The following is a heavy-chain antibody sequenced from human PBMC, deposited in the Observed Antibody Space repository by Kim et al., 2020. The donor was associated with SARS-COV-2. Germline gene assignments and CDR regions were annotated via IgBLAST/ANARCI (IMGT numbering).Heavy chain of an antibody. V-gene: IGHV4-59*01. D-gene: IGHD4-17*01. CDR3: ARDGLGGDYPNWFDP. J-gene: IGHJ5*02. Sequence: PSLKSRVTISVDTSKNQFSLKLSSVTAADTAVYYCARDGLGGDYPNWFDPWGQGTLVTVSS.